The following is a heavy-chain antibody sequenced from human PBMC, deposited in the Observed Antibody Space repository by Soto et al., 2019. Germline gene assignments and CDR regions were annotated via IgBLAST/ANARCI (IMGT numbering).Heavy chain of an antibody. CDR3: EKDNCVGDC. CDR2: ITSRGTI. Sequence: GGSLRLSCAASGFISNTSNMNWIRQAPGKGLEWVSFITSRGTIYYSESVRGRFTLSRGDAKNSLYLQMNSLRDEDTAVYYCEKDNCVGDCFGQGTLVTVSS. D-gene: IGHD2-21*01. J-gene: IGHJ4*02. V-gene: IGHV3-48*02. CDR1: GFISNTSN.